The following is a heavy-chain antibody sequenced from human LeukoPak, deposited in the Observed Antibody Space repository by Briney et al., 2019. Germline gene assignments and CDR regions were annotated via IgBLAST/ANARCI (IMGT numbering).Heavy chain of an antibody. CDR3: AREILEPGKTHEY. CDR1: GLTFSAYW. V-gene: IGHV3-74*01. CDR2: INNDGTAT. D-gene: IGHD1-1*01. J-gene: IGHJ4*02. Sequence: PGGSLRLSCAASGLTFSAYWMHWARQVPGKGLVWVSRINNDGTATFFADSVKGRFTISRDNAKNTLYLQMDSLRAEDTAMYYCAREILEPGKTHEYWGQGTLVTVSS.